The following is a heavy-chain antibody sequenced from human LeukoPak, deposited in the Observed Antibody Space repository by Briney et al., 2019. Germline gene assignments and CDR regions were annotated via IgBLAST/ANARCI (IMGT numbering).Heavy chain of an antibody. Sequence: GGSLRLSCAASGLTLSSYAMSWVRQAPGKGLEWVSAISGSGGSTYYADSVKGRFTISRDNSKNTVYLQMNSLRAEDTAVYYCAKMAADTTMVIPWGQGTLVTVSS. V-gene: IGHV3-23*01. D-gene: IGHD5-18*01. CDR3: AKMAADTTMVIP. CDR1: GLTLSSYA. J-gene: IGHJ5*02. CDR2: ISGSGGST.